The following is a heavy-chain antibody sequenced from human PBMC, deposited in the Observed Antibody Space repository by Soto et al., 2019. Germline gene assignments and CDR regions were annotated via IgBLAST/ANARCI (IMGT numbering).Heavy chain of an antibody. CDR1: GYTFISYG. CDR3: ARASSSGWFDP. V-gene: IGHV1-18*01. D-gene: IGHD6-19*01. CDR2: IGPYNGNT. J-gene: IGHJ5*02. Sequence: QVQLVQSGAEVKKPGASVKVSCKASGYTFISYGVTWVRQAPGQGLEWMGWIGPYNGNTNYAQKVQGRVTMTTDTATSTAYMELRSLRSDDTAGYYGARASSSGWFDPGGQGTLVTVSS.